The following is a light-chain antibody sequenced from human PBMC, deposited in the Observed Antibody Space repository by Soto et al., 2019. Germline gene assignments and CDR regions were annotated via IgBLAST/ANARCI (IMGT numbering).Light chain of an antibody. Sequence: QSALTQPPSASGSPGQSVTISCTGTSSDVRGYNYVSWYQQHPGKAPKLMIYEVSKRPSGVPDRFSGSKSGNTASLTVSGLQAEDEADYYCSSYAGSNNHVVFGGGTQLTVL. CDR1: SSDVRGYNY. CDR2: EVS. V-gene: IGLV2-8*01. CDR3: SSYAGSNNHVV. J-gene: IGLJ2*01.